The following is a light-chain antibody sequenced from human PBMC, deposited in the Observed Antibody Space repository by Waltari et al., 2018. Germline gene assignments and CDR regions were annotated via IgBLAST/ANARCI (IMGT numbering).Light chain of an antibody. CDR3: LLWDSGARWV. V-gene: IGLV7-46*01. J-gene: IGLJ3*02. Sequence: QAVVTQEPSLTVSPGGKVTLTCGSSTGAVTSGQYPYWSQQKPGQVPRTLIYDTSNRHSWTPALFSGSLVGSKADWTLAGAQPEDEAEYYCLLWDSGARWVFGGGTKLSVL. CDR2: DTS. CDR1: TGAVTSGQY.